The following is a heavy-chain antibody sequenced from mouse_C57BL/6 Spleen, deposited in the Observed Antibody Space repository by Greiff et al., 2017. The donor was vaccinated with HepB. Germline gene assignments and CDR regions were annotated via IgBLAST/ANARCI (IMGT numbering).Heavy chain of an antibody. CDR1: GYTFTSYW. V-gene: IGHV1-69*01. J-gene: IGHJ1*03. CDR3: ARHYSSYWYFDV. D-gene: IGHD1-1*02. CDR2: IDPSDSYT. Sequence: QVQLQQPGAELVMPGASVKLSCKASGYTFTSYWMHWVKQRPGQGLEWIGEIDPSDSYTNYNQKFKGKSTLTVDKSSSTAYMQLSSLTSEDSAVYYCARHYSSYWYFDVWGTGTTVTVSS.